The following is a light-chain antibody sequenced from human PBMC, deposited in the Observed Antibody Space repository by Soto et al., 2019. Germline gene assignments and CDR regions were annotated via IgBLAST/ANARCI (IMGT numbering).Light chain of an antibody. CDR1: KLGDKY. CDR2: QDN. Sequence: SYALTQPPSVSVSPGQTASITCSGDKLGDKYACWYQQKPGQSPVLVIYQDNKRPSRIPERFSGSNSGNTATLTISGTQAMDEAVYYCQEWERSHVVFGGGTKVTVL. V-gene: IGLV3-1*01. CDR3: QEWERSHVV. J-gene: IGLJ2*01.